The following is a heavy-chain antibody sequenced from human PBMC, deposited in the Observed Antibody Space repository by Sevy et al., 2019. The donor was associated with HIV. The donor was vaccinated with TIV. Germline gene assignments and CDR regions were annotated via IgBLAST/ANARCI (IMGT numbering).Heavy chain of an antibody. CDR2: INPSGGST. Sequence: ASVEVSCKASGYTFTSYYMHWVRQAPGQGLEWMGIINPSGGSTSYAQKFQGRVTMTRDTSMTTVYMELISLRSEDTVVYYYVRVVVSSGYLDWFDPWGQGTLVTVSS. J-gene: IGHJ5*02. D-gene: IGHD3-22*01. CDR3: VRVVVSSGYLDWFDP. CDR1: GYTFTSYY. V-gene: IGHV1-46*01.